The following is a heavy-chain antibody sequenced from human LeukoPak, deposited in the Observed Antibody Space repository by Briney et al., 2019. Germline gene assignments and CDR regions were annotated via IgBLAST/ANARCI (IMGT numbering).Heavy chain of an antibody. CDR2: IYYNGGT. CDR3: ARGIYPSGGRHWFDP. Sequence: SETLSLTCTVSGGSIINYYWSWIRQPPGKGLEWIGYIYYNGGTNYNPSLKSRVTMSVDTSKSQFSLKLTSVTAADTAIYYCARGIYPSGGRHWFDPWGQGTLITVSS. CDR1: GGSIINYY. J-gene: IGHJ5*02. V-gene: IGHV4-59*01. D-gene: IGHD2-15*01.